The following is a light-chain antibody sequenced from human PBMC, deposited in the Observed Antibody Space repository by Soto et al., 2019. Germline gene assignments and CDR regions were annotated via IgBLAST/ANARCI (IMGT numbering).Light chain of an antibody. V-gene: IGLV2-14*03. CDR2: DVT. J-gene: IGLJ3*02. CDR1: SSDVGGYNY. Sequence: QSVLTQPASVAGSPGQSIAISCTGTSSDVGGYNYVSWYQQHPGKAPKHLIYDVTARPSGVSDRFSGSKSGNTASLTVSGLQAEDEANYYCSSYTSISTVVFGGGTKVTVL. CDR3: SSYTSISTVV.